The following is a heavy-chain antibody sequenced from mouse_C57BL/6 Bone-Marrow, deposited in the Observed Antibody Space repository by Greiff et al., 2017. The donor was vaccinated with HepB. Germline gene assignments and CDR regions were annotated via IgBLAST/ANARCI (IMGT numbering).Heavy chain of an antibody. J-gene: IGHJ2*01. V-gene: IGHV1-55*01. D-gene: IGHD2-3*01. CDR2: IYPGSGST. CDR1: GYTFTSYW. CDR3: ARSKMEGYYFDY. Sequence: VQLQQPGAELVKPGASVKMSCKASGYTFTSYWITWVKRRPGQGLEWIGDIYPGSGSTNYNEKFKSKATLTVDTSSSTAYMQLSSLTSEDSAVYYCARSKMEGYYFDYWGQGTTLTVSS.